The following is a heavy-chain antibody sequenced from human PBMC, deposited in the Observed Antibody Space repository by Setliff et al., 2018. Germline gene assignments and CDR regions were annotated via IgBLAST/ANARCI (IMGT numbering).Heavy chain of an antibody. Sequence: SETLSLTCTVSGGSISSSSYYWGWIRQPPGKGLEWIGSIYYSGSTYYNPSLKSRVTIFVDTSKNQFSLKLSSVTAADTAVYYCARSASDWAAAGEFDYWGQGTLVTVSS. CDR2: IYYSGST. V-gene: IGHV4-39*07. CDR3: ARSASDWAAAGEFDY. J-gene: IGHJ4*02. D-gene: IGHD6-13*01. CDR1: GGSISSSSYY.